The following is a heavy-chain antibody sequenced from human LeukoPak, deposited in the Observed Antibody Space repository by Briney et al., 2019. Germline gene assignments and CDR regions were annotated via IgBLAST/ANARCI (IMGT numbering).Heavy chain of an antibody. J-gene: IGHJ4*02. D-gene: IGHD1-26*01. CDR3: ARHKMGTTRLYYFDY. V-gene: IGHV4-39*01. CDR2: IYYSGTT. CDR1: GGSISSSSYY. Sequence: PSETLSLTCTVSGGSISSSSYYWGWIRRPPGKGLEWIGTIYYSGTTYYNPSLESRVTISVDTSKNQFSLKLTSVTAADTAVYYCARHKMGTTRLYYFDYWGQGTLVTVSS.